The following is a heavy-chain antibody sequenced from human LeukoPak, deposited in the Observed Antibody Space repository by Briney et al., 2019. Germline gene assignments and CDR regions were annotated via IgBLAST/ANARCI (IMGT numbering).Heavy chain of an antibody. D-gene: IGHD3-10*01. CDR2: IIPVFGTA. J-gene: IGHJ6*03. V-gene: IGHV1-69*06. CDR1: GGTFSSYA. CDR3: ARDIRFGRARYMDV. Sequence: SVKVSCKASGGTFSSYAISWVRQAPGQGLEWMGGIIPVFGTANYAQKFQGRVTITADKSTSTAYMELSSLRSEDTAVYYCARDIRFGRARYMDVWGKGTTVTVSS.